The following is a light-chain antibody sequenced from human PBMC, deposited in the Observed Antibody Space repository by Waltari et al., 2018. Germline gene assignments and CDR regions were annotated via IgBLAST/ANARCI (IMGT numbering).Light chain of an antibody. J-gene: IGKJ2*01. Sequence: EIVMTQSPATLSVSPGERATLSCRASQNIYSKLAWYQQKPGQAPRLLIFVASNRATGIPARFSGSGSGTEFTLTISSLQSEDSAVYYCQQYTNWPPMYSFGQGTKLEIK. CDR1: QNIYSK. CDR3: QQYTNWPPMYS. V-gene: IGKV3-15*01. CDR2: VAS.